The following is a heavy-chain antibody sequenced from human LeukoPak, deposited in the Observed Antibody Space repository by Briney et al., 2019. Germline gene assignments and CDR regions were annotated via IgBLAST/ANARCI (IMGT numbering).Heavy chain of an antibody. J-gene: IGHJ4*02. Sequence: ASVKVSCKASGYTFTGYYMHWVRQAPGQGLEWMGWINPNSGGTNYAQKFQGRVTMTTDTSTSTAYMELRSLRSDDTAVYYCARSNNHYYHPLGYWGQGTLVTVSS. V-gene: IGHV1-2*02. CDR2: INPNSGGT. CDR3: ARSNNHYYHPLGY. CDR1: GYTFTGYY. D-gene: IGHD1-14*01.